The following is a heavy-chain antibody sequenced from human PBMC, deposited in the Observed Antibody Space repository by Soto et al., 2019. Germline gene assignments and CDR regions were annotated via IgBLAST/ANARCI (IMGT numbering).Heavy chain of an antibody. D-gene: IGHD3-3*01. Sequence: CLRLSCAASGFTFSSYAMSWVRQAPGKGLEWVSAISGSGGSTYYADSVKGRFTISRDNSKNTLYLQMNSLRAADTAVYYCAKAQIFGVDTTFAYWGQGTLVTVSS. CDR3: AKAQIFGVDTTFAY. CDR2: ISGSGGST. V-gene: IGHV3-23*01. J-gene: IGHJ4*02. CDR1: GFTFSSYA.